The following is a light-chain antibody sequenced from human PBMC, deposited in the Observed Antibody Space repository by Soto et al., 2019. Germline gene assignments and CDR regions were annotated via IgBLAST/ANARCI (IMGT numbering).Light chain of an antibody. CDR3: QQSNSFPRT. V-gene: IGKV1-9*01. J-gene: IGKJ1*01. CDR2: AAS. CDR1: QGINIF. Sequence: IHLTHSPSFLSASLGDMVTITFRASQGINIFLAWFQQKPGKAPNLLISAASTLQSGVPSRFSGSGSETEFTLTITSLQPEDSATYYCQQSNSFPRTFGQGTKVDIK.